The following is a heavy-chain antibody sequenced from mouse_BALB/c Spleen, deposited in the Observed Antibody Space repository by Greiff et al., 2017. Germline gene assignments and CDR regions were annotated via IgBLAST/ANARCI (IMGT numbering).Heavy chain of an antibody. CDR1: GFTFSSFG. Sequence: EVKVVESGGGLVQPGGSRKLSCAASGFTFSSFGMHWVRQAPEKGLEWVAYISSGSSTIYYADTVKGRFTISRDNPKNTLFLQMTSLRSEDTAMYYCARKEGYAMDYWGQGTSVTVSS. CDR2: ISSGSSTI. V-gene: IGHV5-17*02. CDR3: ARKEGYAMDY. J-gene: IGHJ4*01.